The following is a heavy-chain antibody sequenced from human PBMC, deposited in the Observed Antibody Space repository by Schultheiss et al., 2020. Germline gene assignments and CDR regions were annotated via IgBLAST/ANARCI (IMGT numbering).Heavy chain of an antibody. D-gene: IGHD2-21*01. J-gene: IGHJ4*02. Sequence: GGSLRLSCAASGFTFSSYAMSWVRQAPGKGLEWVSGINWNGGSTGYADSVKGRFTISRDNSKNTLYLQMNSLRAEDTAVYYCAKEAAVIGEPKFDYWGKGTLVTVSS. CDR3: AKEAAVIGEPKFDY. CDR2: INWNGGST. CDR1: GFTFSSYA. V-gene: IGHV3-23*01.